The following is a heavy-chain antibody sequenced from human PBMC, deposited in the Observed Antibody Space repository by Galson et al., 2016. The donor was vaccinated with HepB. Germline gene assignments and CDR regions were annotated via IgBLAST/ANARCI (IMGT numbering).Heavy chain of an antibody. CDR2: IQRDGSET. Sequence: LRLSCAASGFTISSYWMGWVRQAPGKGLQWVANIQRDGSETYYVDSLKGRFTISRDNAKNSVYLEMNSLRAEDTAVYYCVTFYMYNVDVWGQGTTVTVSS. V-gene: IGHV3-7*01. D-gene: IGHD1-1*01. CDR1: GFTISSYW. CDR3: VTFYMYNVDV. J-gene: IGHJ6*02.